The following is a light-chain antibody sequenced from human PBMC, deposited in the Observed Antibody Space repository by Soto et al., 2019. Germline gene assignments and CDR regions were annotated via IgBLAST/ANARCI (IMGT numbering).Light chain of an antibody. V-gene: IGKV1-39*01. J-gene: IGKJ3*01. CDR1: QSISSY. CDR3: QQSYSTPLT. CDR2: AAS. Sequence: DIQMTQSPSSLSASVGDRVTITCRASQSISSYLNWYQQKPWKAPKLLIYAASSLQSGVPSRFSGSGSETDFTLTISSLQPEDFATYYCQQSYSTPLTFGPGTKVDIK.